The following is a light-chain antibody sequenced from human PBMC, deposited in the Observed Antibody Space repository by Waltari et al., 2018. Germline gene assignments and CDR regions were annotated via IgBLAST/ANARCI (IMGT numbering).Light chain of an antibody. CDR1: SSDVGGYHY. V-gene: IGLV2-11*01. CDR2: DVS. CDR3: CSYAGSYSYV. Sequence: QSALTQPRTVSASPGQSGTISCTVTSSDVGGYHYVSWYQPHPGKAPKLMIYDVSKRPSGVPDRFSGSKSGNTASLTISGLQAEDEADYYCCSYAGSYSYVFGTGTKVTVL. J-gene: IGLJ1*01.